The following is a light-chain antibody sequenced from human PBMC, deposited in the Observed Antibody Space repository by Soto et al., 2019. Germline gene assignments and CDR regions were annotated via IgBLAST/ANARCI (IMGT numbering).Light chain of an antibody. V-gene: IGKV1-5*01. CDR1: QSISSW. CDR3: QQYNSWWT. CDR2: DAS. Sequence: DIQMTQSPSTLSASVGDRVTITCRASQSISSWLAWYQQKPGKAPKLLIYDASSLESWVPSRFSGSGSGTEFTLTISSLQPDDFATYYCQQYNSWWTFCQGTKVEIK. J-gene: IGKJ1*01.